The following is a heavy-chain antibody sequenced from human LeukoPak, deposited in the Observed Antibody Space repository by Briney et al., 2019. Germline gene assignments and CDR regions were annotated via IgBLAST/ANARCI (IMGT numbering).Heavy chain of an antibody. CDR2: IYSGGGT. CDR1: GFSVSSNY. J-gene: IGHJ4*02. CDR3: TREDWDFDS. V-gene: IGHV3-53*05. Sequence: GGSLRLSCAASGFSVSSNYMSWVRQAPGKGLEWVSVIYSGGGTYYADSVKGRFTISRDDSNNMAYLQMDSLKNEDTAVYYCTREDWDFDSWGQGTPVSVSS. D-gene: IGHD3/OR15-3a*01.